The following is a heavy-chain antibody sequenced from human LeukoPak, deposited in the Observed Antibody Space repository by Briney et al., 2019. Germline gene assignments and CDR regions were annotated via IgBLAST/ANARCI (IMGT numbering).Heavy chain of an antibody. CDR1: GYTFTSYA. J-gene: IGHJ4*02. CDR3: TRILGYNFGMFDY. V-gene: IGHV1-18*01. Sequence: ASVKVSCKASGYTFTSYAISWVRQAPGQGLEWMGWLSGDNGNTNYAQKLQGRVTMTTDTSTSTAYMELRSLRSDDTAVYFCTRILGYNFGMFDYWGQATLVTVSS. D-gene: IGHD5-18*01. CDR2: LSGDNGNT.